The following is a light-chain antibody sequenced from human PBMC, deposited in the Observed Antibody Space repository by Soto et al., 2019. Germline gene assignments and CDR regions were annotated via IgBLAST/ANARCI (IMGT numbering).Light chain of an antibody. J-gene: IGKJ4*01. V-gene: IGKV1-39*01. CDR2: GAY. CDR3: QQSLSTLLT. CDR1: QSISGY. Sequence: DIQMTQSPSSLSASVGDRVTITCRASQSISGYLNWYQQKPGKAPKFLISGAYTLHNGVPSRFSGRGSGTDFTLTISSLQPEDVATYYCQQSLSTLLTFGGGTKVEIK.